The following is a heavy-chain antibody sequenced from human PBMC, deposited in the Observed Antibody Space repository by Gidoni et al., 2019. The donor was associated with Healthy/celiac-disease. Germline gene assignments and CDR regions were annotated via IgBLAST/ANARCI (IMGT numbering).Heavy chain of an antibody. CDR3: AKAMRGTTVTTLDYYYYGMDV. V-gene: IGHV3-23*01. CDR2: ISGSGGST. CDR1: GFTFSSYA. D-gene: IGHD4-4*01. J-gene: IGHJ6*02. Sequence: EVQLLESGGGLVQPGGSLRPSCAASGFTFSSYAMGWVGQAPGKGLELVSAISGSGGSTYYADSVKGRFTISRDNSKNTLYLQMNSLRAEDTAVYYCAKAMRGTTVTTLDYYYYGMDVWGQGTTVTVSS.